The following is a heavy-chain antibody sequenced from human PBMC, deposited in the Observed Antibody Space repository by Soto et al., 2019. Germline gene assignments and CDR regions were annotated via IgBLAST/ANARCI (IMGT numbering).Heavy chain of an antibody. V-gene: IGHV1-69*01. Sequence: QVQLVQSGSEVKKPGSSVKVSCKASGGSFSSNPISWVRQAPGQGLEWMAGIIPIFATVHYAQKFQVRVTITADDSTSNAYMELTSLRSEDTAVYFCARGGRGYSSAPRYYFDYWGQGTLVTVSS. J-gene: IGHJ4*02. CDR1: GGSFSSNP. D-gene: IGHD5-18*01. CDR3: ARGGRGYSSAPRYYFDY. CDR2: IIPIFATV.